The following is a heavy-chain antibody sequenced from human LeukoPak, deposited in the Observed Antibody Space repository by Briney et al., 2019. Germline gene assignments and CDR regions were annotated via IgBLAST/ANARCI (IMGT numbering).Heavy chain of an antibody. CDR3: ARDKNNWNDGGDAFDI. J-gene: IGHJ3*02. Sequence: GGSLRLSCAASGFTFSSYSMNWVRQAPGKGLEWVSSISSSSSYIYYADSVKGRFTISRDNAKNSLYLQMNSLRAEDTAVYYCARDKNNWNDGGDAFDIWGQGTMVTASS. CDR2: ISSSSSYI. CDR1: GFTFSSYS. D-gene: IGHD1-20*01. V-gene: IGHV3-21*01.